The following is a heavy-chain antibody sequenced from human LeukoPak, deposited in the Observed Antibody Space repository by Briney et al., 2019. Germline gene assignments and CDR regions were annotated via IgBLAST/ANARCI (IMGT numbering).Heavy chain of an antibody. CDR3: ARDPNGDYIGASDM. V-gene: IGHV3-23*01. D-gene: IGHD4-17*01. Sequence: GGSLRLSCTASGFTFSAYAMMWVRQAPGKGPEWVSAIRGGGTSEFYADSVKGRFRISRDNSKDTLFLQMNSLRAEDTAVYYCARDPNGDYIGASDMWGPGTMVTVSS. J-gene: IGHJ3*02. CDR2: IRGGGTSE. CDR1: GFTFSAYA.